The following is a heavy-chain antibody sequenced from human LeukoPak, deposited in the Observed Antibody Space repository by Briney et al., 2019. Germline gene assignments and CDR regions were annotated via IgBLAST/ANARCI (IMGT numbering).Heavy chain of an antibody. V-gene: IGHV1-69*06. CDR1: GGSFNSYA. CDR3: ARAYYFDGSGYYLPLDS. Sequence: SVKVSCKASGGSFNSYAFSCVRQAPGQGLEWMGRTIPIFGTAYYAQKIQGTVTITADKSTRTVYMELRSLRSEDTAMYYCARAYYFDGSGYYLPLDSWGQGTLVTVSS. D-gene: IGHD3-22*01. J-gene: IGHJ4*02. CDR2: TIPIFGTA.